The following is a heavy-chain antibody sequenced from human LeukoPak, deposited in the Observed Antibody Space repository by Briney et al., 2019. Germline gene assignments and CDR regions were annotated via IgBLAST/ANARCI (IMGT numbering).Heavy chain of an antibody. CDR3: AKSEKGTTGRFFDY. J-gene: IGHJ4*02. Sequence: GGSLRLSCAASGFTFTNYAMTWVCQARGKGLEWVSGISEGVGNTYYADSVKGRFTISRDHSKNTLYLQMNSLRAEDTALYYCAKSEKGTTGRFFDYWGQGSLVTVSS. D-gene: IGHD4-17*01. CDR2: ISEGVGNT. CDR1: GFTFTNYA. V-gene: IGHV3-23*01.